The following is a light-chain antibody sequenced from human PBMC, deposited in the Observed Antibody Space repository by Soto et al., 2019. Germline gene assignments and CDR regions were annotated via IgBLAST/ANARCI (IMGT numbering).Light chain of an antibody. CDR2: GAS. J-gene: IGKJ4*01. V-gene: IGKV3-15*01. Sequence: ELVLTQSPGTLSLSPGERATLSCRASQSLSSRNLAWYQQKPGQAPRLLIYGASTRATGIPARFSGSGSGTEFTLTISSLQSEDFALYYCQQYDRWPPLTFGGGTKVEIK. CDR1: QSLSSRN. CDR3: QQYDRWPPLT.